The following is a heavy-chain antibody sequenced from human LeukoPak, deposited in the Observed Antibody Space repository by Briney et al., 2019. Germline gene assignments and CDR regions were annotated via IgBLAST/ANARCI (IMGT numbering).Heavy chain of an antibody. V-gene: IGHV3-23*01. CDR3: AKDPDYGDSSGD. CDR1: GFTFSSYA. D-gene: IGHD4-17*01. J-gene: IGHJ4*02. Sequence: PGGSLRLSCAASGFTFSSYAMSWVRQAPGKGLEWVSAISGSGGSTYYADSVKGRFTISRGNSKNTLYLQMNSLRAEDTAVYYCAKDPDYGDSSGDWGQGTLVTVSS. CDR2: ISGSGGST.